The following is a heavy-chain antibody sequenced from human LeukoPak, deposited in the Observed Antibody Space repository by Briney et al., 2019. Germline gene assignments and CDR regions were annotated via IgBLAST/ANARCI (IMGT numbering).Heavy chain of an antibody. CDR1: GFTFSSYS. CDR2: ISGSGGST. V-gene: IGHV3-23*01. Sequence: PGGSLRLSCAASGFTFSSYSMNWVRQAPGKGLEWVSAISGSGGSTYYADSVKGRFTISRDNSKNTLYLQMNSLRAEDTAVYYCATGDLYCSSTSCTWGQGTLVTVSS. J-gene: IGHJ5*02. CDR3: ATGDLYCSSTSCT. D-gene: IGHD2-2*01.